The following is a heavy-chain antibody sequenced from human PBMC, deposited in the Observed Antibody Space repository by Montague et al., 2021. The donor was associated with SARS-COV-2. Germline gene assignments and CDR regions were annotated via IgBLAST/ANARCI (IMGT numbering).Heavy chain of an antibody. Sequence: SETLSLTCTVSGGSISSYYWSWIRPPPGKGLEWIGYVFYCGSTNYNPSLTSRVTIPVDMSKNQFYLKLSSVTAADTAVYYCARDFPRWLKLDPYFDYWGQGTLVTVSS. V-gene: IGHV4-59*01. J-gene: IGHJ4*02. CDR1: GGSISSYY. CDR2: VFYCGST. CDR3: ARDFPRWLKLDPYFDY. D-gene: IGHD5-24*01.